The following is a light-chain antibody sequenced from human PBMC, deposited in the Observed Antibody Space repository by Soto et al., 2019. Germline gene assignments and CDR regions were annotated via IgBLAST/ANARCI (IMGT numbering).Light chain of an antibody. CDR3: AAWDDSLSGQV. CDR1: TSNIGINS. J-gene: IGLJ2*01. CDR2: RSN. V-gene: IGLV1-47*01. Sequence: QSVLTQTPSASGTPGQRVTISCSGSTSNIGINSVFWYQQLSGTAPKLLIYRSNQRASGVPDRFSASKSGTSASLAISGLRSEDEADYYCAAWDDSLSGQVFGGGTQLTVL.